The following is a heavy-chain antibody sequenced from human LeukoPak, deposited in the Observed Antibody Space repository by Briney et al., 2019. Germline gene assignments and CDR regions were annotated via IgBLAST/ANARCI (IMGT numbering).Heavy chain of an antibody. V-gene: IGHV3-21*01. J-gene: IGHJ5*01. CDR2: ITSSSAYI. D-gene: IGHD1-26*01. Sequence: SGGSLRLPCAASGFTFSRYTMGWVRQAPGKGLEWVSSITSSSAYIHYADSMKGRFTISRDDAKNSLHLQMNSLRAEDTAVYYCARDRWEPDNWLDSWGQGILVTVSS. CDR3: ARDRWEPDNWLDS. CDR1: GFTFSRYT.